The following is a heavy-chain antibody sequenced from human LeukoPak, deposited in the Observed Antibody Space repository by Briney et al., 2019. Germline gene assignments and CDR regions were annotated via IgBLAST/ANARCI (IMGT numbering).Heavy chain of an antibody. J-gene: IGHJ4*02. CDR2: MNPNSGNT. CDR3: AREGGGTYYLDF. CDR1: GYTFTSYD. D-gene: IGHD1-26*01. V-gene: IGHV1-8*03. Sequence: GSSVKVSCKASGYTFTSYDINWVRQATGQGLEWMGWMNPNSGNTGYAQKFQGRVTITRNTSISTAYMELSSLRSEDTAVYYCAREGGGTYYLDFWGQGTLVTVSS.